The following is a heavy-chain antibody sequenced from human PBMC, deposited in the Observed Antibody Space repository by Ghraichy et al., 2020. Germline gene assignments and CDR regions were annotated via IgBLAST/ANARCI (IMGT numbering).Heavy chain of an antibody. D-gene: IGHD1-26*01. V-gene: IGHV3-23*01. J-gene: IGHJ3*01. CDR1: GFNFGAFL. Sequence: GGSLRLSCEGSGFNFGAFLMAWVRQAPGKGLECVSGISATGGSSFTYYADSVKARLTISRDNAKNTVYLQMNNLRADDTAVYYCAKGRIVGAPWADAFDVWGKGTAVTFSS. CDR2: ISATGGSSFT. CDR3: AKGRIVGAPWADAFDV.